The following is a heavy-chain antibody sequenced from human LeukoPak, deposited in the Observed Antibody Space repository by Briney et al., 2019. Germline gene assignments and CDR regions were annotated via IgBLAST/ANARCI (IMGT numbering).Heavy chain of an antibody. Sequence: GGSLRLSCAASGFTFSSYAMSWVRQAPGKGLEWVSAISGSGGSTYYADSVKGRFTISRDNSKNTLYLQMNSLRAEDTAVYYCAKDLVAARHYYYYYTDVWGKGTTVTVSS. D-gene: IGHD6-6*01. CDR1: GFTFSSYA. CDR2: ISGSGGST. CDR3: AKDLVAARHYYYYYTDV. V-gene: IGHV3-23*01. J-gene: IGHJ6*03.